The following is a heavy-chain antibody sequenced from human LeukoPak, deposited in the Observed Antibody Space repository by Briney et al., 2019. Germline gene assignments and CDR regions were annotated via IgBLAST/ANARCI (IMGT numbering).Heavy chain of an antibody. CDR2: IDTIRIT. J-gene: IGHJ4*01. Sequence: SETLSLTRLVSGGSLSPYYWSWLRQPAGTGLEGIAQIDTIRITNFNPSPKSRVSISMDTTHNQFSLMISSVTAADTAIYYCAGRGLSAGWTFDYWGHGTLVTVSS. CDR1: GGSLSPYY. CDR3: AGRGLSAGWTFDY. V-gene: IGHV4-4*07. D-gene: IGHD6-19*01.